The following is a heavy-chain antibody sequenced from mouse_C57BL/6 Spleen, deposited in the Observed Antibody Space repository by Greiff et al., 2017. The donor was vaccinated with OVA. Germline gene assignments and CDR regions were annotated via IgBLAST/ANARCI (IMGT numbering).Heavy chain of an antibody. CDR2: INPNNGGT. CDR3: ARDDFAVHWYFEV. CDR1: GYTFTDYN. V-gene: IGHV1-22*01. J-gene: IGHJ1*03. Sequence: VQLQQSGPELVKPGASVKMSCKASGYTFTDYNMHWVKQSHGKSLAWIGYINPNNGGTSYTQKFMGKATLTVNKSSSTAYLELRSLTSEDSAVFYCARDDFAVHWYFEVWGTGSTVTVAS. D-gene: IGHD2-4*01.